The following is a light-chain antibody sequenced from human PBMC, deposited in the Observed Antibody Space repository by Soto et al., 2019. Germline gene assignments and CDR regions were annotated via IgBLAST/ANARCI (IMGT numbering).Light chain of an antibody. CDR1: QNIDTY. V-gene: IGKV1-39*01. J-gene: IGKJ2*01. CDR2: AAS. Sequence: GGRVTLTCRASQNIDTYLNWYQQKPGTAPKLLMYAASSLHSGVPSRFSGSGSGTDFTLTISSLQPEDFATYSCQQSHTTPYTFGQGTKVDIK. CDR3: QQSHTTPYT.